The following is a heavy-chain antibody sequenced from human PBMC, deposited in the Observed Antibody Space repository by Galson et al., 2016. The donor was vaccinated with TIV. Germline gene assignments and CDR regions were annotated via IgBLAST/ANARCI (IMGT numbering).Heavy chain of an antibody. Sequence: SLRLSCAASGFTFNEYAMSWVRQAPGKGLDWVSAITSIGTTTYYSDSRKGRFIISRDNSKNTVHLQMNSLRAEDTAVYYCATVGVTTRFEYWGQGTLVTVSS. J-gene: IGHJ4*02. CDR3: ATVGVTTRFEY. CDR2: ITSIGTTT. CDR1: GFTFNEYA. D-gene: IGHD2-21*02. V-gene: IGHV3-23*01.